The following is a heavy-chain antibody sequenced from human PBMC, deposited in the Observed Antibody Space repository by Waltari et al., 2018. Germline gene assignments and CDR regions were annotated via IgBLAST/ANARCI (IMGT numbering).Heavy chain of an antibody. D-gene: IGHD3-16*02. CDR3: ARGWSALRLGELSPLDD. J-gene: IGHJ4*02. CDR2: SIPILGIA. Sequence: QVQLVQSGAEVKKPGSSVKVSCKASGGTFSSYTISWVRQAPGQGLEWMGRSIPILGIANYAQKLQGRVTITADKSTSTAYMELSSLRSEDTAVYYCARGWSALRLGELSPLDDWGQGTLVTVSS. CDR1: GGTFSSYT. V-gene: IGHV1-69*02.